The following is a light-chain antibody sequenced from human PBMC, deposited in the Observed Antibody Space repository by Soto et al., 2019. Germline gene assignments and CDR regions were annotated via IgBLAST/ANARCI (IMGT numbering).Light chain of an antibody. CDR3: QQYNGWPIT. Sequence: DIVLTQSPCTLSVSLGERVTLSCRASQSVGNNLAWHQQKPGQAPRLLIYGASTRATGFPARFSGSGSGTEFTLTISSLQSEDFAVYYCQQYNGWPITFGQGTRLEIK. CDR1: QSVGNN. V-gene: IGKV3-15*01. J-gene: IGKJ5*01. CDR2: GAS.